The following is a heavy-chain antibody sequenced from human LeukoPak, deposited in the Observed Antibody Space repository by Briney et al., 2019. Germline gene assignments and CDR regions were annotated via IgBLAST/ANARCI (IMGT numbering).Heavy chain of an antibody. V-gene: IGHV3-48*02. CDR3: ARDSELPYFDY. J-gene: IGHJ4*02. D-gene: IGHD1-26*01. Sequence: GGSLRLSCAASGFTFNTYNMNWVRQAPGKGLEWVSYISSTSSTIFYADSVKGRFTISRDNAKNSLYLQMNSLTDEDTAVYYRARDSELPYFDYWGQGTLVTVSS. CDR1: GFTFNTYN. CDR2: ISSTSSTI.